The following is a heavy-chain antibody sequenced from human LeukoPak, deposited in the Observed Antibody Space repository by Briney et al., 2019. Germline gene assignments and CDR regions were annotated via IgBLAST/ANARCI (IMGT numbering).Heavy chain of an antibody. CDR2: IYYSGST. CDR3: ARARMGLQSNDAFDI. J-gene: IGHJ3*02. Sequence: SETLSLTCTVSGGSISSYYWSWIRQPPGKGLEWIGYIYYSGSTNYNPSLKSRVTISVDTSKNQFSLKLSSVTAADTAVYYCARARMGLQSNDAFDIWGQGTMVTVSS. CDR1: GGSISSYY. D-gene: IGHD5-24*01. V-gene: IGHV4-59*01.